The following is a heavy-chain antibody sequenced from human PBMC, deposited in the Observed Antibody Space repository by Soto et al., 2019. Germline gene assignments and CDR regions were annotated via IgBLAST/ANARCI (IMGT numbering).Heavy chain of an antibody. D-gene: IGHD6-13*01. Sequence: QVQLVESGGGVVQPGRSLRLSCAASGFTFSSYVMHWVRQAPGKGLEWVAVISYDGSNAYYADSVKGRFTISRDNSKNTLYVQMNSLRAEDTAMYYCAKLDQYSSSRGYWGQGTLVTVSS. J-gene: IGHJ4*02. V-gene: IGHV3-30*18. CDR3: AKLDQYSSSRGY. CDR1: GFTFSSYV. CDR2: ISYDGSNA.